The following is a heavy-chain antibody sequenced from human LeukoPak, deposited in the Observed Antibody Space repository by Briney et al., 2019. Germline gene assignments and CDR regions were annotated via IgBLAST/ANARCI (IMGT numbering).Heavy chain of an antibody. D-gene: IGHD3-10*01. J-gene: IGHJ5*02. Sequence: PSQTLSLTCTVSGDSISSGAYYWTWVRQYPGTGLEWIGYISHIGTTYNNPSPKSRVSISVDTSRNQLSLRLTSVTAADTAVYYCARGVQGWFAPWGQGTLVTVSS. CDR3: ARGVQGWFAP. CDR2: ISHIGTT. CDR1: GDSISSGAYY. V-gene: IGHV4-31*03.